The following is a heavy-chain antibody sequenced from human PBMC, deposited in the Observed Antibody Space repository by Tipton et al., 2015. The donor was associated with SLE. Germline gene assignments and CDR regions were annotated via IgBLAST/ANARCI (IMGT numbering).Heavy chain of an antibody. V-gene: IGHV1-2*06. CDR1: GYSFSDYY. Sequence: QSGAEVKKRGASVKISCRASGYSFSDYYIHWVRQAPGQGLEWLGRINPNSGGTNYAQNFQGRVTMTRDTSIDTAYMELSRLRSDDTAIYYCARECPLEWLPYFDYWGQGTLVTVSS. D-gene: IGHD3-3*01. CDR2: INPNSGGT. J-gene: IGHJ4*02. CDR3: ARECPLEWLPYFDY.